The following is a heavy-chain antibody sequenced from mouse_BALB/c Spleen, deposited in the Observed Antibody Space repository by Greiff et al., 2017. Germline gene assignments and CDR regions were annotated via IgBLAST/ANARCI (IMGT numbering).Heavy chain of an antibody. V-gene: IGHV1-77*01. CDR2: IYPGSGIT. CDR1: GYTFTDYV. Sequence: VKLMESGPELVKPGASVKMSCKASGYTFTDYVISWVKQRTGQGLEWIGEIYPGSGITYYNEKFKGKATLTADKSSNTAYMQLSSLTSEDSAVYFCASIYYYGSSSWFPYWGQGTLVTVSA. J-gene: IGHJ3*01. CDR3: ASIYYYGSSSWFPY. D-gene: IGHD1-1*01.